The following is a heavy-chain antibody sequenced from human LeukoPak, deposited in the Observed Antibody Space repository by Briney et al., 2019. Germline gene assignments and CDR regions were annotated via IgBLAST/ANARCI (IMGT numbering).Heavy chain of an antibody. Sequence: ASVKVSCKASGGTFSSCAISWVRQAPGQGLEWMGGIIPIFGAANYAQKFQGRVTITADESTSTAYMELRSLRSEDTAVYYCARATGNSDHSPQEPIDLYFDLWGRGTLVTVSS. V-gene: IGHV1-69*13. CDR2: IIPIFGAA. J-gene: IGHJ2*01. CDR3: ARATGNSDHSPQEPIDLYFDL. CDR1: GGTFSSCA. D-gene: IGHD4-23*01.